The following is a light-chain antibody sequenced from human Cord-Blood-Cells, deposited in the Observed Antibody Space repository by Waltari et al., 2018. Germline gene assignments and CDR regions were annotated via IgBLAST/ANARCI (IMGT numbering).Light chain of an antibody. CDR2: EVS. J-gene: IGLJ2*01. CDR1: SSDVGSYNR. Sequence: QSALPQPPSVSGSPGQSVTISCTGTSSDVGSYNRVPWYQQPPGTAPKLMIYEVSNRPSGVPDRFSGSKSGNTASLTISGIQAEDEADYYCSSYTSSSTVVFGGGTKLTVL. V-gene: IGLV2-18*02. CDR3: SSYTSSSTVV.